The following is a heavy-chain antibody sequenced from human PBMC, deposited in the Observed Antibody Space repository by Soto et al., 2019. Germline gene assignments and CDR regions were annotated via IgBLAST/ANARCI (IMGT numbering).Heavy chain of an antibody. J-gene: IGHJ6*02. CDR3: ARDVGRSGWYVSTTEYYYYYGMDV. D-gene: IGHD6-19*01. V-gene: IGHV3-30-3*01. CDR1: GFTFSSYA. Sequence: GGSLRLSCAASGFTFSSYAMHWVRQAPGKGLEWVAVISYDGSNKYYADSVKGRFTISRDNSKNTLYLQMNSLRAEDTAVYYCARDVGRSGWYVSTTEYYYYYGMDVWGQGTTVTVSS. CDR2: ISYDGSNK.